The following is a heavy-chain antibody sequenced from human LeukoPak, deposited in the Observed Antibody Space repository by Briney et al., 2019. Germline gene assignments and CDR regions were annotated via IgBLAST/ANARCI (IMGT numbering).Heavy chain of an antibody. V-gene: IGHV3-9*03. Sequence: PGGSLRLSCAASGFTFDDYAMHWVRQAPGKGLEWVSGISWNSGSIGYADSVKGRFTISRDNAKNSLYLQMNSLRAEDMALYYCAKDMGPSGSPTFDYWGQGTLVTVSS. CDR2: ISWNSGSI. CDR1: GFTFDDYA. CDR3: AKDMGPSGSPTFDY. J-gene: IGHJ4*02. D-gene: IGHD1-26*01.